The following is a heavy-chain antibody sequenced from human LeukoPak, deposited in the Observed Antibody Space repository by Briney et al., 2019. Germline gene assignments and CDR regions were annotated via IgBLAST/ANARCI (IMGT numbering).Heavy chain of an antibody. D-gene: IGHD3-9*01. V-gene: IGHV1-69*13. Sequence: SVKVSCKASGGTFSSYAISWVRQAPGQGLEWMGGIIPIFGTANYAQKFQGRVTITADESTSTAYMELSSLRSEDTAVYYCARGDYDILTGYWSYWGQGTLVTVSS. CDR1: GGTFSSYA. CDR2: IIPIFGTA. CDR3: ARGDYDILTGYWSY. J-gene: IGHJ4*02.